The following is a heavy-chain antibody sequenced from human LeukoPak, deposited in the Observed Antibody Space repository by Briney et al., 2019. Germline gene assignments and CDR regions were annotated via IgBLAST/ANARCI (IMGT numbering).Heavy chain of an antibody. CDR3: ARVDYLDAFDI. J-gene: IGHJ3*02. D-gene: IGHD3-16*01. CDR2: INHSGST. Sequence: SETLSLTCAVYGGSSSGYYWSWIRQPPGKGLEWIGEINHSGSTNYNPSLKSRVTISVDTSKNQFSLKLSSVTAADTAVYYCARVDYLDAFDIWGQGTMVTVSS. CDR1: GGSSSGYY. V-gene: IGHV4-34*01.